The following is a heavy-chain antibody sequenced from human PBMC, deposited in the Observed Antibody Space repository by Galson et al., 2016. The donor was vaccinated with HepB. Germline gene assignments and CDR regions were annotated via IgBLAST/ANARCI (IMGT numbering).Heavy chain of an antibody. CDR2: INAPSGNT. Sequence: SVKVSCKGSGYRSTAPSIHWVRQAPGQSLKWLGWINAPSGNTEYSQKFQGRVTFSGDTSATTAYLELTGLKSEATAVYYCALPPLGTPRGFYFFHYWGQGTQVTVSS. CDR1: GYRSTAPS. V-gene: IGHV1-3*01. J-gene: IGHJ4*02. D-gene: IGHD3-10*01. CDR3: ALPPLGTPRGFYFFHY.